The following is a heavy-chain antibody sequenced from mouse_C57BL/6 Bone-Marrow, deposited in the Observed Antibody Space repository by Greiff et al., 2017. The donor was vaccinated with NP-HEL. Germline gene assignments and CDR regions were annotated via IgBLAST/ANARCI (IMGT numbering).Heavy chain of an antibody. CDR2: INPNNGST. D-gene: IGHD2-4*01. V-gene: IGHV1-18*01. CDR3: ARRGDYEDFDY. CDR1: GYTFTDYN. Sequence: EVQLQQSGPELVKPGASVKIPCKASGYTFTDYNMDWVKQSHGKSLEWIGDINPNNGSTIYNQKFKGKATLTVDKSSSTAYMELRSLTSEDTAVYYCARRGDYEDFDYWGQGTTLTVSS. J-gene: IGHJ2*01.